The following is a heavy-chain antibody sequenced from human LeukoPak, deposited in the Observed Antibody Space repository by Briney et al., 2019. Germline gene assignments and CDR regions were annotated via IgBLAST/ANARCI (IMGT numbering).Heavy chain of an antibody. V-gene: IGHV4-4*07. D-gene: IGHD2-15*01. CDR2: IYTSGST. J-gene: IGHJ3*02. Sequence: SETLSLTCTVSGGSISSYYWSWIRQPAGKGLEWIGRIYTSGSTNYNPSLKSRVTMSVDTSKNQFSLKLSSVTAADTAVYYCASTAVVVAATSDAFDIWGQGTLVTVSS. CDR1: GGSISSYY. CDR3: ASTAVVVAATSDAFDI.